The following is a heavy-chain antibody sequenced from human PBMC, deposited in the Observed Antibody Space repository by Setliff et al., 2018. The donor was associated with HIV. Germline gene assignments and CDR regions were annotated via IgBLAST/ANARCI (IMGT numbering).Heavy chain of an antibody. V-gene: IGHV1-2*06. Sequence: ASVKVSCKASGYTFNTYYIHWVRQAPGQGLEWIGRINPNRGGTKYAQRFQARATMTRDTSISTAYMEMTSLRPVDTAVYYCARGWATGANSSPLDVWCEGTTVTVSS. J-gene: IGHJ6*04. CDR2: INPNRGGT. CDR1: GYTFNTYY. CDR3: ARGWATGANSSPLDV. D-gene: IGHD6-6*01.